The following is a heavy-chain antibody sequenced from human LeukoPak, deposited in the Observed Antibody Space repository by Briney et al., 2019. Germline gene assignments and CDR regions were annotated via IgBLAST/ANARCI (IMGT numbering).Heavy chain of an antibody. D-gene: IGHD2-21*01. Sequence: SVKVSCKAFGGTFSSYTISWVRQAPGQGLEWMGRIIPILGIANYAQKFQGRVTITADKSTSTAYMELSSLRSEDTAVYYCARAGPNVVIHLLGTTPLSAAFDIWGQGTMVTASS. CDR1: GGTFSSYT. CDR3: ARAGPNVVIHLLGTTPLSAAFDI. CDR2: IIPILGIA. J-gene: IGHJ3*02. V-gene: IGHV1-69*02.